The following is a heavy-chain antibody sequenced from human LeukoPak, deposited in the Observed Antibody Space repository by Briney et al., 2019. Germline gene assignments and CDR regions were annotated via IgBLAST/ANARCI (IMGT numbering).Heavy chain of an antibody. D-gene: IGHD3-22*01. J-gene: IGHJ3*02. CDR3: GRDVWTSSGFYWGGFVI. V-gene: IGHV3-20*04. Sequence: GGSLRLSCAASGFTFDGYCMSWVRQAPGKGLEWVSGINWDGGGKGYVDSVKGRFIISRDNAKNSLYLQMNSLRAEDTALYYCGRDVWTSSGFYWGGFVIWGQGAMVTVSS. CDR2: INWDGGGK. CDR1: GFTFDGYC.